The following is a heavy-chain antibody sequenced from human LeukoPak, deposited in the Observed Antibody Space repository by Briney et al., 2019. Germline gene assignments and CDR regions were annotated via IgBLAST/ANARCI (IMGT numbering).Heavy chain of an antibody. V-gene: IGHV3-33*08. Sequence: PGRSLRLSCAASGFTFSSYAMHWVRQAPGKGLEWVAVIWYDGSNKYYADSVKGRFTISRNNSKNTLYLQMNSLRAEDTAVYYCARDLQATVTPVFEFDPWGQGTLVTVSS. CDR3: ARDLQATVTPVFEFDP. J-gene: IGHJ5*02. CDR2: IWYDGSNK. D-gene: IGHD4-11*01. CDR1: GFTFSSYA.